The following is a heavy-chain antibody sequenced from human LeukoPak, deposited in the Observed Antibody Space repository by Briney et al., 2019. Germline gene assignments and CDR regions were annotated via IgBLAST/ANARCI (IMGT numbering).Heavy chain of an antibody. D-gene: IGHD6-19*01. Sequence: ASVKVSCKTPSYTFSSSSVDWVRQAPGQGLEWMGWSSPYRGDSKFAEKFQSRVTRTTDTSTSTAFMELRRLRSDDTGVYYCARVSYNTGWNGDYWGQGTLVTVSS. CDR2: SSPYRGDS. CDR1: SYTFSSSS. CDR3: ARVSYNTGWNGDY. V-gene: IGHV1-18*01. J-gene: IGHJ4*02.